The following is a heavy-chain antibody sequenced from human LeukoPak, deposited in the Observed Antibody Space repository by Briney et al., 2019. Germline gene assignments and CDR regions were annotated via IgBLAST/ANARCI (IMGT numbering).Heavy chain of an antibody. CDR2: ISYDGSNK. CDR3: ATRGGPSTFGELLVALDY. D-gene: IGHD3-10*01. Sequence: GGSLRLSCAASGFSFSSYGTHWVRQAPGKGLEWVAVISYDGSNKYYADSVKGRFTISRDNSKNTVYLQMNSLRAEDTAVYYCATRGGPSTFGELLVALDYWGQGTLVTVSS. CDR1: GFSFSSYG. J-gene: IGHJ4*02. V-gene: IGHV3-30*03.